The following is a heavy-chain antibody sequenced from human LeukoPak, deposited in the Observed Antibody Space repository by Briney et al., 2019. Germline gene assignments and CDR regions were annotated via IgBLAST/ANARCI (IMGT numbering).Heavy chain of an antibody. CDR2: VNPRSGDA. D-gene: IGHD2-8*01. CDR1: GYTFISYN. Sequence: ASVKVSCKASGYTFISYNINWLRQATGQGLEWMGWVNPRSGDAGYLQKFQGRLTITRDSSIDTAYMDLSGLSSEDTAVYYCARGVPLGYCTYGVCYPPYYFDYWGQGTLVTAPS. J-gene: IGHJ4*02. CDR3: ARGVPLGYCTYGVCYPPYYFDY. V-gene: IGHV1-8*03.